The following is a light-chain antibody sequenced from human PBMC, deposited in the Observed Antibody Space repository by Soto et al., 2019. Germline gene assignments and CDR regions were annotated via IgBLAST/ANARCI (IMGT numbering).Light chain of an antibody. V-gene: IGKV3-20*01. J-gene: IGKJ1*01. CDR1: QSVTRSY. Sequence: EIVLTQSPGTLSLSPGERATLSCRASQSVTRSYLAWYQQKPCQSPSLLIYAASSRATGIPDRFSGSGSGTDFPLTISRLEPEDFAVYYCQQYSDSVGTFGQGTKVDIK. CDR3: QQYSDSVGT. CDR2: AAS.